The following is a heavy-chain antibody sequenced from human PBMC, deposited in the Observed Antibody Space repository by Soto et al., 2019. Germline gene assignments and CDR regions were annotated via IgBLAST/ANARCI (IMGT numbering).Heavy chain of an antibody. Sequence: QVQLVQSGAEVKKPGASVKVSCKASGYTFTSYDINWVRQATGQGLEWMGWMNPNSGNTGYAQKFQGRVTMTRNTSISTAYMELSSLRSENTAVYYCARSVEWLASFDYWGQGTLVTVSS. CDR2: MNPNSGNT. V-gene: IGHV1-8*01. J-gene: IGHJ4*02. D-gene: IGHD6-19*01. CDR1: GYTFTSYD. CDR3: ARSVEWLASFDY.